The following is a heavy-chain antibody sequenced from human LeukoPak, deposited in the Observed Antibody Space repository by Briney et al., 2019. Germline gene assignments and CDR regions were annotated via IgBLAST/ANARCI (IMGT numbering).Heavy chain of an antibody. D-gene: IGHD3-22*01. Sequence: SETLSLTCIVSGGSISSDYGTWIRQTPGKGLEWIGHIYYSGDSNYNPSLRSRATISVDTSKNQVSLKLSAVTAADTAVYYCARRTYDYESGGYYYGRGWFDPWGQGTLVTVSS. CDR1: GGSISSDY. CDR2: IYYSGDS. CDR3: ARRTYDYESGGYYYGRGWFDP. V-gene: IGHV4-59*08. J-gene: IGHJ5*02.